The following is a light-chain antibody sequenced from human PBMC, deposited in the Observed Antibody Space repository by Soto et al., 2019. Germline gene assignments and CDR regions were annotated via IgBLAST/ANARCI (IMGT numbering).Light chain of an antibody. CDR3: QQGYNSPIT. J-gene: IGKJ5*01. Sequence: IQVTQSPSSLSASVGDRVTITCRASQTISSNLNWYQQKPGKAPKLLIYAASNLQSGVPSRFSGSGSGTDFTLTISSLQPEDFATYYCQQGYNSPITFGQGTRLEIK. CDR2: AAS. CDR1: QTISSN. V-gene: IGKV1-39*01.